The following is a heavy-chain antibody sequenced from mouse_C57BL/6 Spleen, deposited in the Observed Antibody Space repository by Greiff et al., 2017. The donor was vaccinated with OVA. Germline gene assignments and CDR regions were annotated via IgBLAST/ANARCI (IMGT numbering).Heavy chain of an antibody. CDR3: ARDGSSPRLLVMDY. CDR2: INPNYGTT. J-gene: IGHJ4*01. V-gene: IGHV1-39*01. D-gene: IGHD1-1*01. CDR1: GYSFTDYN. Sequence: EVQGVESGPELVKPGASVKISCKASGYSFTDYNMNWVKQSNGKSLEWIGVINPNYGTTSYNQKFKGKATLTVDQSSSTAYMQLNSLTSEDSAVYYCARDGSSPRLLVMDYWGQGTSVTVSS.